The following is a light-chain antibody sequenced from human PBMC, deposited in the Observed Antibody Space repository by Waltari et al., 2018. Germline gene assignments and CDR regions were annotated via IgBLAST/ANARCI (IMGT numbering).Light chain of an antibody. Sequence: DIQMTQSPSSLSASVGDRVTLTCRASENVNNYLNWYQQKPGKAPKLLIYKASTLQSGVPSRFSGSGSGTDYTFTISSLQSEDVATYYCQHNYGTPPTFGGGTKVEIK. V-gene: IGKV1-39*01. CDR3: QHNYGTPPT. CDR2: KAS. CDR1: ENVNNY. J-gene: IGKJ4*01.